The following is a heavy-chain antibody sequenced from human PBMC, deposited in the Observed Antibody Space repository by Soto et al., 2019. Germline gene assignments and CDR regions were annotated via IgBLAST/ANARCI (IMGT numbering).Heavy chain of an antibody. Sequence: EVQLVESGGGLVKPGGSLRLSCAASGFNFSSYSMNWVRQAPWKGLEWVSSISSSSSYIYYADSVKGRFTISRDNAKNSLYLQMNSLRAEDTAVYYCARTSSSRRFAFDIWGQGTMVTVSS. CDR1: GFNFSSYS. V-gene: IGHV3-21*01. CDR3: ARTSSSRRFAFDI. J-gene: IGHJ3*02. D-gene: IGHD6-6*01. CDR2: ISSSSSYI.